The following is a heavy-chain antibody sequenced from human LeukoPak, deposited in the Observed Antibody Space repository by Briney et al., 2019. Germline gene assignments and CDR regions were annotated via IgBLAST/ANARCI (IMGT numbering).Heavy chain of an antibody. J-gene: IGHJ4*02. CDR1: GGSISSSSYY. V-gene: IGHV4-39*01. CDR3: ARHPYCYDFWSGPEFDY. D-gene: IGHD3-3*01. Sequence: SETLSLTCTVSGGSISSSSYYWGWIRQPPGKGLEWIGSIYYSGSTYYNPSLKSRVTISVDTSKNQFSLKLSSVTAADTAVYYCARHPYCYDFWSGPEFDYWGQGTLVTVSS. CDR2: IYYSGST.